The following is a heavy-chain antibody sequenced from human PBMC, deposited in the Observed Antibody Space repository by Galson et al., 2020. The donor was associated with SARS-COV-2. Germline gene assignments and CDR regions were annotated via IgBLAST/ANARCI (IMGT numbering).Heavy chain of an antibody. D-gene: IGHD2-15*01. CDR1: GFTFSSYG. CDR3: AKNGGLYWSGGSCYSGYFDY. CDR2: ISYDGSNK. V-gene: IGHV3-30*18. Sequence: GGSLRLSCAASGFTFSSYGMHWVRQAPGKGLEWVAVISYDGSNKYYADSVKGRFTISRDNSKNTLYLQMNSLRDEDTAVYYCAKNGGLYWSGGSCYSGYFDYWGQGTLVTVSS. J-gene: IGHJ4*02.